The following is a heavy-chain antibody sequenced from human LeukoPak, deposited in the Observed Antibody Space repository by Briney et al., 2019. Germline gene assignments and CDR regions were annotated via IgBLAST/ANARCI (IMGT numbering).Heavy chain of an antibody. CDR3: AKDYGYDYVWGSVY. V-gene: IGHV3-21*01. CDR2: ITSSSTYI. J-gene: IGHJ4*02. Sequence: GKGLEWVSSITSSSTYIYYADSVKGRFTISRDNSKNTLYLQMNSPRAEDTAVYYCAKDYGYDYVWGSVYWGQGTLVTVSS. D-gene: IGHD3-16*01.